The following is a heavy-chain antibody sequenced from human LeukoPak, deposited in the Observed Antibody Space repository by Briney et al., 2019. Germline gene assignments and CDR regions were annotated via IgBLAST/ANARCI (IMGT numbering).Heavy chain of an antibody. CDR3: ARGSYLEWEHQQTRWFDP. V-gene: IGHV4-30-4*08. CDR2: IYYSGST. CDR1: GGSISGGDYY. J-gene: IGHJ5*02. Sequence: NPSETLSLTCTVSGGSISGGDYYWSWIRQPPGKGLEWIGYIYYSGSTYYNPSLKSRVTISVDTSKNQFSLKPSSVTAADTAVYYCARGSYLEWEHQQTRWFDPWGQGTLVTVSS. D-gene: IGHD1-26*01.